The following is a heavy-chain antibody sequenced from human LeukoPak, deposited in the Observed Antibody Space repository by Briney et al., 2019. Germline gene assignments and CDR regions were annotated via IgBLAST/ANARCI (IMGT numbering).Heavy chain of an antibody. CDR3: ARDLGSSSWSN. V-gene: IGHV3-30-3*01. CDR1: GFTFSSYA. Sequence: GRSLRLSCAASGFTFSSYAMHWVRQAPGKGLEWVALISYDGSNKYYADSVKGRFTISRDNSKNTLYLQMNSLRTEDTAVYYCARDLGSSSWSNWGQGTLVTVSS. J-gene: IGHJ4*02. D-gene: IGHD6-13*01. CDR2: ISYDGSNK.